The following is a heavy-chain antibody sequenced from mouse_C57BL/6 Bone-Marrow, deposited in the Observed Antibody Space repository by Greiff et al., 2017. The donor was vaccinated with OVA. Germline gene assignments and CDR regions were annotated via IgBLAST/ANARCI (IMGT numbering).Heavy chain of an antibody. CDR1: GFTFSSYA. J-gene: IGHJ4*01. D-gene: IGHD1-1*01. CDR2: ISDGGSYT. V-gene: IGHV5-4*01. Sequence: VQLQQSGGGLVKPGGSLKLSCAASGFTFSSYAMSWVRQTPEKRLEWVATISDGGSYTYYPDNVKGRFTISRDNAKNNLYLQMSHLKSEDTAMYYCARPSTVVARDYYAMDYWGQGTSVTVSS. CDR3: ARPSTVVARDYYAMDY.